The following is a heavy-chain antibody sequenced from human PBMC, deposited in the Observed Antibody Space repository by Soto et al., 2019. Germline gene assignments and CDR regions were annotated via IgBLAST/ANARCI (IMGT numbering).Heavy chain of an antibody. J-gene: IGHJ4*02. Sequence: GGSLRLSYEVSGLSISRFEMTWVRQAPGKGLEWVSSISGDGTTIYYADSGKGRFTISRDNDKNSLYLQMNSLKGEDTATYYCVRVGVVARPYWGQGTPVTVSS. D-gene: IGHD2-21*01. CDR1: GLSISRFE. CDR3: VRVGVVARPY. V-gene: IGHV3-48*03. CDR2: ISGDGTTI.